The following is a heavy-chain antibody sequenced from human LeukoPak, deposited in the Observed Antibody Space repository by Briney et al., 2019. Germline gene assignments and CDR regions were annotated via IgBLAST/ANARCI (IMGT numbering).Heavy chain of an antibody. CDR2: IIPILGIA. V-gene: IGHV1-69*04. J-gene: IGHJ3*02. D-gene: IGHD3-10*01. CDR3: ARVTFNYFGSGDAFDI. Sequence: VASVKVSCKTSGGTFSSYAISWVRQAPGQGLEWMGRIIPILGIANYAQKFQGRVTITADKSTSTAYMELSSLRSEDTAVYYCARVTFNYFGSGDAFDIWGQGTMVTVSS. CDR1: GGTFSSYA.